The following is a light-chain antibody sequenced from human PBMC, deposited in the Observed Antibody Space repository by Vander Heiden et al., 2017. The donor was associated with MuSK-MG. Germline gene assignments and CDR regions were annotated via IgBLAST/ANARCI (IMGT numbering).Light chain of an antibody. J-gene: IGLJ3*02. CDR3: SSYTGSSTPWV. V-gene: IGLV2-14*01. CDR1: SSDVGGYNY. Sequence: QSALTQPASVSGSPGQSITILCTGTSSDVGGYNYVSWYQQHPGKTPKLMIYEVSNRPSGVATRFSGSKSGNTASLTIAGLQAEDEADYYCSSYTGSSTPWVFGGGTKLTVL. CDR2: EVS.